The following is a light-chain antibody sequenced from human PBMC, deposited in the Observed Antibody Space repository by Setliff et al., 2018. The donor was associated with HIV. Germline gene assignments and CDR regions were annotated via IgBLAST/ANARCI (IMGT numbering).Light chain of an antibody. CDR1: RSDVGGYNY. Sequence: QSVLTQPASVSGSPGQSITISCTGTRSDVGGYNYVSWYQQHPGKAPKLMISEVNKRPSGVSNRFSGSKTGNTASLTISGLQAEDEADYYCTSYTTSSTRVFGGGTK. J-gene: IGLJ2*01. CDR2: EVN. CDR3: TSYTTSSTRV. V-gene: IGLV2-14*01.